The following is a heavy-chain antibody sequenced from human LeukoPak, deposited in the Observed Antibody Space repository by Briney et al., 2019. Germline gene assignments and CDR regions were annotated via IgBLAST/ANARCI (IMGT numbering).Heavy chain of an antibody. CDR3: ATLLSSSYYFDY. CDR2: IYYSGST. V-gene: IGHV4-59*08. Sequence: SGTLSLTCTVSGGSISSYYWSWIRQPPGKGLEWIGYIYYSGSTNYNPSLKSRVTISVDTSKNHFSLKLSSVTAADTAVYFCATLLSSSYYFDYWGQGTLVTVSS. J-gene: IGHJ4*02. D-gene: IGHD3-10*02. CDR1: GGSISSYY.